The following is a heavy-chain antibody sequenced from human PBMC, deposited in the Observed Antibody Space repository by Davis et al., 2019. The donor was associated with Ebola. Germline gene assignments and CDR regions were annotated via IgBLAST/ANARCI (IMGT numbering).Heavy chain of an antibody. V-gene: IGHV4-59*12. CDR3: AREWVVPAAIPSYYYYYGMDV. CDR1: GGSISSYY. J-gene: IGHJ6*02. Sequence: MPSETLSLTCTVSGGSISSYYWSWIRQPPGKGLEWIGYIYYSGSTNYNPSLKSRVTISVDTSKNQFSLKLSSVTAADTAVYYCAREWVVPAAIPSYYYYYGMDVWGQGTTVTVSS. D-gene: IGHD2-2*02. CDR2: IYYSGST.